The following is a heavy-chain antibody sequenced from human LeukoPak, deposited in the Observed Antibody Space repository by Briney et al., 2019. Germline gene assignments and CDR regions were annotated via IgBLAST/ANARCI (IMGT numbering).Heavy chain of an antibody. D-gene: IGHD1-26*01. CDR1: GGSISSSSYY. CDR2: IYYSGST. J-gene: IGHJ4*02. CDR3: ASLRRGGATTGYYFDY. Sequence: PSETLSLTCTVSGGSISSSSYYWGWIRQPPGKGLEWIGSIYYSGSTYYNPSLKSRVTISVDTSENQFSLKLSSVTAADTAVYYCASLRRGGATTGYYFDYWGQGTLVTVSS. V-gene: IGHV4-39*01.